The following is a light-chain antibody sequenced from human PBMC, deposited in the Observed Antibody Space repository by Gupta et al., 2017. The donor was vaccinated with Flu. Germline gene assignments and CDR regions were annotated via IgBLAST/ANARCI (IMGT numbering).Light chain of an antibody. Sequence: QSALTQPASVSGSPGQSITISCTGTSSDVGGYNYVSWYQQHPGKAPKLMIYEVSNRPSGVSNRFSGSKSGNTASLTISGRQDEDEADYYCSSYTSSSTYVFGTGTKVTVL. CDR1: SSDVGGYNY. J-gene: IGLJ1*01. CDR3: SSYTSSSTYV. CDR2: EVS. V-gene: IGLV2-14*01.